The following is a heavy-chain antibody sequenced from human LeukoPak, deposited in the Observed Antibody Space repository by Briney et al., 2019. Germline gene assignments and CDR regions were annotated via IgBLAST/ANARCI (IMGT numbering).Heavy chain of an antibody. V-gene: IGHV1-2*02. J-gene: IGHJ3*02. D-gene: IGHD4-11*01. Sequence: GASVKVSCKASGYTFTGYYMHWVRQAPGQGLEWMGWINPNSGGTNYAQKFQGGVTMTRDTSISTAYMELSRLRSDDTAVYYCAREVTVRFPGAFDIWGQGTMVTVSS. CDR3: AREVTVRFPGAFDI. CDR2: INPNSGGT. CDR1: GYTFTGYY.